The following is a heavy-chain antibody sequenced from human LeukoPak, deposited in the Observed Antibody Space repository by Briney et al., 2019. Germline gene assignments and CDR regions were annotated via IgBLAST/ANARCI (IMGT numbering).Heavy chain of an antibody. J-gene: IGHJ4*02. CDR1: GFTFGDYA. CDR2: IGSKAYGGTT. Sequence: GGSLRLSCTASGFTFGDYAMSWFRQAPGKGLEWVGFIGSKAYGGTTEYAASVKGRFTISRDDSKSIAYLQMNSLKTEDTAVYYCTRDDFWSGYYPPRDYWGQGTLVTVSS. CDR3: TRDDFWSGYYPPRDY. D-gene: IGHD3-3*01. V-gene: IGHV3-49*03.